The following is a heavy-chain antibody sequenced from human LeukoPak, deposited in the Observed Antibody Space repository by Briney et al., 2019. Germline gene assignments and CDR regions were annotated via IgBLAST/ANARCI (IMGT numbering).Heavy chain of an antibody. V-gene: IGHV3-30-3*01. CDR3: ARVRKSLGLWFGELDY. CDR2: ISYDGSNK. CDR1: GFTFSSYA. Sequence: GGSLRLSCAASGFTFSSYAMHWVRQAPGKGLEWVAVISYDGSNKYYADSVKGRFTISRDNSKNTLYLQMNSLRAEDTAVYYCARVRKSLGLWFGELDYWGQGTLVTVSS. J-gene: IGHJ4*02. D-gene: IGHD3-10*01.